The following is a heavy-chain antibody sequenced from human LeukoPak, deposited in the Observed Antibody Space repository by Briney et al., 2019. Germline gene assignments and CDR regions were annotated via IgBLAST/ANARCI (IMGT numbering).Heavy chain of an antibody. CDR2: INHSGST. CDR3: ARFPASAEYRHYYHMDV. CDR1: GGSLSGDY. Sequence: SQTLSPTCAVYGGSLSGDYCSCIRQSARTGRRWSGEINHSGSTNYNPSLKSRVTISVNRSKNQFSLELTSVTAADTAVYYCARFPASAEYRHYYHMDVWGKGTTVTVSS. V-gene: IGHV4-34*01. D-gene: IGHD6-25*01. J-gene: IGHJ6*03.